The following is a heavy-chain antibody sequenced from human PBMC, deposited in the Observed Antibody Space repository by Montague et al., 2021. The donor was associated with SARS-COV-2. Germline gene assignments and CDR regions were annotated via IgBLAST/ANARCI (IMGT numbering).Heavy chain of an antibody. CDR2: IYHTGST. D-gene: IGHD3-22*01. CDR3: ARDSGYYDSSGYSYDAFNI. V-gene: IGHV4-31*03. CDR1: GGSISSGGYY. Sequence: TLSLTCTVSGGSISSGGYYWSWIRQHPGKGLEWIGYIYHTGSTHYNPSLKSRVTISKETSKNHFSLNLSSVTAADSAVYYCARDSGYYDSSGYSYDAFNIWGQGTKVTASS. J-gene: IGHJ3*02.